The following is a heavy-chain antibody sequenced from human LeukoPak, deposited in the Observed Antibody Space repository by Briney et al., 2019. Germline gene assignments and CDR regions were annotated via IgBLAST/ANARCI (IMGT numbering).Heavy chain of an antibody. J-gene: IGHJ1*01. CDR1: GFTFSSYA. CDR3: AKRNCSSTSCYPKYFQH. D-gene: IGHD2-2*01. CDR2: ISGSGGST. V-gene: IGHV3-23*01. Sequence: GGSVRLSCAASGFTFSSYAMSWVRQAPGKGLEWVSAISGSGGSTYYADSVKGRFTISRDNSKNTLYLQMNSLRAEDTAVYYCAKRNCSSTSCYPKYFQHWGQGTLVTVSS.